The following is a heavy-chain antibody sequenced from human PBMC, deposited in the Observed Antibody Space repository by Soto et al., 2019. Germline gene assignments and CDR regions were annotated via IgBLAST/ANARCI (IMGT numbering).Heavy chain of an antibody. CDR1: GFIFNTYS. D-gene: IGHD2-15*01. CDR3: ARTLSWRRGPFDS. V-gene: IGHV3-48*02. CDR2: ISGSSQTI. J-gene: IGHJ4*02. Sequence: VGSLRLSCAASGFIFNTYSMNWVRQAPGKGLEWVSYISGSSQTIFYADSVRGRFTISRDNANNSTYLQMVSLRDEDTAVYYCARTLSWRRGPFDSWGQGTLVTVSS.